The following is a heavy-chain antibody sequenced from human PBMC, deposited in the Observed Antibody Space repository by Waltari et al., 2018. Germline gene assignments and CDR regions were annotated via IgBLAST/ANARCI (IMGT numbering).Heavy chain of an antibody. V-gene: IGHV3-48*03. J-gene: IGHJ4*02. CDR2: ISSSGSTI. CDR1: GFTLRSYE. CDR3: AGSSGWFDY. Sequence: VQLVGSGGGLVQPGGSLRLPCAGSGFTLRSYEMNWVRQAPGKGLEWVSYISSSGSTIYYTDSVKGRFTISRDNAKNSLYLQMNSLRAEDTAVYYCAGSSGWFDYWGQGTLVTVSS. D-gene: IGHD6-19*01.